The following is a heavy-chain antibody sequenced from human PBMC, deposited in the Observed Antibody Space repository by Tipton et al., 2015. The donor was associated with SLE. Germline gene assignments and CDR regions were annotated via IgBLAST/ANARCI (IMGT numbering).Heavy chain of an antibody. V-gene: IGHV3-23*03. Sequence: SLRLSCAASGFSFTSYAMNWVRQAPGKGLEWVSLIYSAGSTSYADSVKGRFTVSRDTSKNTLYLQMNSLRAEDTAVYYCARGYQLPLGPYYYYYMDVWGKGTTVTVSS. CDR2: IYSAGST. CDR1: GFSFTSYA. J-gene: IGHJ6*03. D-gene: IGHD2-2*01. CDR3: ARGYQLPLGPYYYYYMDV.